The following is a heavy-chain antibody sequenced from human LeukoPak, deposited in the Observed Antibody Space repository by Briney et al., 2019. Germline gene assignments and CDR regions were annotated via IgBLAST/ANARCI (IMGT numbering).Heavy chain of an antibody. CDR3: TTDLSSYYYDSSGYYPLDY. Sequence: KPGGSLRLSCAASGFTFSNAWMSWVRQAPGKGLEWVGRIKSKTDGGTTDYAAPVKGRFTISRDDSKNTLYLQMNSLKTEDTAAYYCTTDLSSYYYDSSGYYPLDYWGQGTLVTVSS. J-gene: IGHJ4*02. V-gene: IGHV3-15*01. CDR2: IKSKTDGGTT. CDR1: GFTFSNAW. D-gene: IGHD3-22*01.